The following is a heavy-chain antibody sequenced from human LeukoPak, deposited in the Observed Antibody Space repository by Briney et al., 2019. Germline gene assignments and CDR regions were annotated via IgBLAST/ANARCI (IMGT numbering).Heavy chain of an antibody. CDR3: ARVGCSPISCHTWFDP. V-gene: IGHV1-8*03. CDR1: GGTFSSYA. D-gene: IGHD2-2*01. Sequence: GSSVKVSCKASGGTFSSYAISWVRQAPGQGLEWMGWMNPANGNTVYARKFQGRVTITRDISISTAYMELSSLRSEDTAVYYCARVGCSPISCHTWFDPWGQGTLVTVSS. J-gene: IGHJ5*02. CDR2: MNPANGNT.